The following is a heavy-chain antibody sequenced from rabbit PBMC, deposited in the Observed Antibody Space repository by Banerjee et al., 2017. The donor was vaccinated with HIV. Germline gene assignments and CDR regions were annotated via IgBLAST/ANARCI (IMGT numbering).Heavy chain of an antibody. J-gene: IGHJ4*01. Sequence: QEQLEESGGDLVKPEGSLTLTCTASGFSFSSYYYMCWVRQAPGKGLEWIACIAGGNSGSTYYASWAKGRFTISKTSSTTVTLQMTSLTAADTATYFCARDIADGAGYGYDFELWGQGTLVTVS. CDR2: IAGGNSGST. D-gene: IGHD6-1*01. CDR3: ARDIADGAGYGYDFEL. V-gene: IGHV1S45*01. CDR1: GFSFSSYYY.